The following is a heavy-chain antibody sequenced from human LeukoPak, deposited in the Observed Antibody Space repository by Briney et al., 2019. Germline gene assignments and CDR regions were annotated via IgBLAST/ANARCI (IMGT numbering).Heavy chain of an antibody. CDR3: ARDPSNTSGWYAWADY. J-gene: IGHJ4*02. V-gene: IGHV1-18*01. D-gene: IGHD6-19*01. Sequence: ASVKVSCKASGFTFTRYGISWVRQAPGQGLEWMGWISAYNGDTIYAQKFQDRLTMTTDTSTSTAYMELRSLRSDDTAVYYCARDPSNTSGWYAWADYWGQGTLVTVSS. CDR1: GFTFTRYG. CDR2: ISAYNGDT.